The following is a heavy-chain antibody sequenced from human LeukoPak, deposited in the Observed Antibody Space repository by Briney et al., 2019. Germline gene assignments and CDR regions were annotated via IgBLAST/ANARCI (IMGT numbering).Heavy chain of an antibody. CDR1: GGSISSNNW. J-gene: IGHJ4*02. D-gene: IGHD5/OR15-5a*01. CDR3: ASHLGYSLST. CDR2: MYHSGRT. Sequence: SETLSLTCAVSGGSISSNNWWSWVRQPPGKGLEWIGEMYHSGRTNYNPSLKSRLTTSVDKSKNQFSLKLNSVPAADTAVYYCASHLGYSLSTWGQGTLVTVSS. V-gene: IGHV4-4*02.